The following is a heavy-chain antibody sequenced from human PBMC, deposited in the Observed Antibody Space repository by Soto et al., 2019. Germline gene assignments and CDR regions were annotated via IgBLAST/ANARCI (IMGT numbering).Heavy chain of an antibody. CDR2: INDSGIT. V-gene: IGHV4-34*01. CDR1: GGSFSGYY. CDR3: AIGRSSVLDRRGIGYYGFDV. Sequence: QVQLQQWGAEVLKPSETLSLTCVVNGGSFSGYYWTWIRQPPGKGLEWIGEINDSGITEYNPSLERRVTISVDMYKNQLSVRLSSVTAADTAVYHCAIGRSSVLDRRGIGYYGFDVWGKGTTVTVSS. J-gene: IGHJ6*04. D-gene: IGHD3-16*01.